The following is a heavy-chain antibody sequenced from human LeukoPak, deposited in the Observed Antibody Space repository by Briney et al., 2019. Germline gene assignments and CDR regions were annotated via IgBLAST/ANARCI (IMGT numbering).Heavy chain of an antibody. CDR1: GFSFSDYT. CDR2: KSYEGSRT. Sequence: GTSLRLSCAASGFSFSDYTFHWVRQASGKGLEEVAVKSYEGSRTSYADSVKDRFSIPKDNSKKTLYLQMNGLIGGDRAVYYCARIPSGSSLFFYLDCWRQRTHVSVSS. D-gene: IGHD1-26*01. J-gene: IGHJ4*02. V-gene: IGHV3-30*04. CDR3: ARIPSGSSLFFYLDC.